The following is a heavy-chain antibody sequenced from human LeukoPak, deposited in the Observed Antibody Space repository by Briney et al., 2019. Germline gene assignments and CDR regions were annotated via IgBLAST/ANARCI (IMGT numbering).Heavy chain of an antibody. CDR2: ISGSGGST. Sequence: PGGSLTLSCAASGFTFSSYARSWVRQAPGKGLEWLSAISGSGGSTYYADSVKGRFTISRDNSQNTLYLQMNSLRVEDTAVYYCAKDKGYSSGWPFDYWGQGTLVTVSS. V-gene: IGHV3-23*01. CDR3: AKDKGYSSGWPFDY. J-gene: IGHJ4*02. CDR1: GFTFSSYA. D-gene: IGHD6-19*01.